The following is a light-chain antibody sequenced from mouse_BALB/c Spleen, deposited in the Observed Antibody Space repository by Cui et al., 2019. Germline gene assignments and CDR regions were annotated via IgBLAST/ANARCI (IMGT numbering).Light chain of an antibody. Sequence: QIGLTQSPALMSASPGEKVTITCSASSSVSYMYWYQQKPRSSPKPWIYLTSNLASGVPARFSGSGSGTSYSLTISSMEAEDAATYYCQQWSSNPLTFGAGTKLELK. CDR3: QQWSSNPLT. J-gene: IGKJ5*01. CDR1: SSVSY. V-gene: IGKV4-68*01. CDR2: LTS.